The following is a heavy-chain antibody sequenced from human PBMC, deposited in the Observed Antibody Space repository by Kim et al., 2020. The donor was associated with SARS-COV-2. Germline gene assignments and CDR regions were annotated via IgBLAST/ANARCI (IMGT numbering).Heavy chain of an antibody. CDR3: ARENREGIAVAGRSGAFDI. D-gene: IGHD6-19*01. Sequence: SETLSLTCAVYGGSFSGYYWSWIRQPPGKGLEWIGEINHSGSTNYNPSLKSRVTISVDTSKNQFSLKLSSVTAADTAVYYCARENREGIAVAGRSGAFDIWGQGTMVTVSS. J-gene: IGHJ3*02. CDR1: GGSFSGYY. CDR2: INHSGST. V-gene: IGHV4-34*01.